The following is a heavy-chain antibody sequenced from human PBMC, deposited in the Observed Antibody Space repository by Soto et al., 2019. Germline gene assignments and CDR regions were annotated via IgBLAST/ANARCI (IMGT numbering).Heavy chain of an antibody. CDR2: INGATGQT. Sequence: GASVKVSCKASGYTFSTYSMHWVRQAPGHSLEWMGWINGATGQTRSSQRFQDRVTITRDTSASTAYMELSGLRSGDTAVYYCARGKGMDENYSYYGMDIWGQGTTVTVS. D-gene: IGHD1-7*01. CDR3: ARGKGMDENYSYYGMDI. CDR1: GYTFSTYS. J-gene: IGHJ6*02. V-gene: IGHV1-3*01.